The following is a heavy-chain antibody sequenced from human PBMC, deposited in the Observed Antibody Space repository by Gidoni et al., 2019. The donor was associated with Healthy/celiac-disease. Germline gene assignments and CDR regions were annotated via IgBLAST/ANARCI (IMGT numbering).Heavy chain of an antibody. CDR3: ARYGGAAVAGVGGDWFDP. CDR1: GGSISSSSYY. D-gene: IGHD6-19*01. J-gene: IGHJ5*02. CDR2: IYYSGST. V-gene: IGHV4-39*01. Sequence: QLQLQESGPGLVKPSETLSLTCTVSGGSISSSSYYWGWIRQPPGKGLEWIGSIYYSGSTYYNPSLKSRVTISVDTSKNQFSLKLSSVTAADTAVYYCARYGGAAVAGVGGDWFDPWGQGTLVTVSS.